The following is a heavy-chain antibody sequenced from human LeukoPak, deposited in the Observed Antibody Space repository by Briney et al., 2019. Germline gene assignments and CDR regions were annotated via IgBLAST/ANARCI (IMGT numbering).Heavy chain of an antibody. CDR1: GGSISSHC. V-gene: IGHV4-59*11. J-gene: IGHJ5*02. Sequence: SETLSLTCTVSGGSISSHCRSWIRQPPGKGLEWIGYIYYSGSTNYNPSLKSRVTISVDTSKNQFSLKLSSVTAADTAVYYCARVLTVRWWFDPWGQGTLVTVSS. CDR3: ARVLTVRWWFDP. D-gene: IGHD4-17*01. CDR2: IYYSGST.